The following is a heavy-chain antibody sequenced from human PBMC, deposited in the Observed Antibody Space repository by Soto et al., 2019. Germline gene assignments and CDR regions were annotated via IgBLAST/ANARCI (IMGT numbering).Heavy chain of an antibody. CDR3: AKPRGVAGTDAFDI. J-gene: IGHJ3*02. D-gene: IGHD6-19*01. CDR1: GFTFDDYA. V-gene: IGHV3-9*01. Sequence: GGSLRLSCAASGFTFDDYAMHWVRQAPGKGLEWVSGISWNSGSIGYADSVKGRFTISRDNAKNSLYLQMNSLRAEDTALYYCAKPRGVAGTDAFDIWGQGTMVTVSS. CDR2: ISWNSGSI.